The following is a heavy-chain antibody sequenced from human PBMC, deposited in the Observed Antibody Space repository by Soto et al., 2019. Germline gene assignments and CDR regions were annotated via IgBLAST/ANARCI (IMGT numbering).Heavy chain of an antibody. J-gene: IGHJ6*02. CDR2: LSRGDER. CDR1: GAPITTTKW. Sequence: QVRLQESGPGLVKPSETLSLTCTVSGAPITTTKWWAWVRLPPGKGLEWIGELSRGDERSSNPSLEGRFTMSLDKSNNHFSLKLTSVTAADTAIYYWATQTISYTWGVWGRGTSVTVSS. D-gene: IGHD3-16*01. CDR3: ATQTISYTWGV. V-gene: IGHV4-4*02.